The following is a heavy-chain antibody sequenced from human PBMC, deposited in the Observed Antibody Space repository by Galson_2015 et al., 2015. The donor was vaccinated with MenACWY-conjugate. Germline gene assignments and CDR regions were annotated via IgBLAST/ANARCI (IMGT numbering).Heavy chain of an antibody. CDR3: ARGCAGGHMDV. J-gene: IGHJ6*03. CDR1: GYTFTGFY. V-gene: IGHV1-2*06. D-gene: IGHD3-10*01. Sequence: SVKVSCKASGYTFTGFYLHWVRVAPGQGLEWMGRLTPHSGDTEYAQKFQDRVTMTRDMSISTAYLELSSLRFDDTAIYYCARGCAGGHMDVWGEGTTVTVSS. CDR2: LTPHSGDT.